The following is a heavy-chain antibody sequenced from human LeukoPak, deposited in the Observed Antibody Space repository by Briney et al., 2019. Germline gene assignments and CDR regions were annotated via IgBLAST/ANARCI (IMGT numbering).Heavy chain of an antibody. CDR3: ARLVVSSWYHEVLLGRDY. D-gene: IGHD6-13*01. J-gene: IGHJ4*02. CDR2: FYYSGGT. V-gene: IGHV4-39*01. Sequence: SETLSLTCTVSGGSISSRPYCWGWIRQPPGKGLEWLGSFYYSGGTYYKPSLKSRVTISVDTSKNQISLKLSSVTAADTAVYYCARLVVSSWYHEVLLGRDYWGQGTLVTVSS. CDR1: GGSISSRPYC.